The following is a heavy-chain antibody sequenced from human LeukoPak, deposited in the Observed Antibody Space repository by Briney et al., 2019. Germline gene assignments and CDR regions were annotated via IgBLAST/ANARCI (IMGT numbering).Heavy chain of an antibody. V-gene: IGHV3-20*01. CDR3: ARDSYSSGWYKYYYYYYGMDV. Sequence: GGSLRLSCAASGFTFDDYGMSWVRQAPGKGLEWVSGINWNGGSIGYADSVKGRFTISRDNAKNSLYLQMNSLRAEDTALYHCARDSYSSGWYKYYYYYYGMDVWGQGTTVTVSS. CDR1: GFTFDDYG. D-gene: IGHD6-19*01. J-gene: IGHJ6*02. CDR2: INWNGGSI.